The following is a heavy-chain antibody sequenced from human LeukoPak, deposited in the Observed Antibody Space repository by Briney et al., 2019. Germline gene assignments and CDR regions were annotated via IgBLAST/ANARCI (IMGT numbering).Heavy chain of an antibody. CDR3: ARGRYSSTTYYFDY. J-gene: IGHJ4*02. D-gene: IGHD6-13*01. V-gene: IGHV3-11*06. CDR1: GFTFSDYY. Sequence: PGGSLRLSCAASGFTFSDYYMSWIRQAPGKGLEWVSYISSSSSYTNYADSVKGRFTISRDNAKNSLYLQMNSLRAEDTAVYYCARGRYSSTTYYFDYWGQGTLVTVSS. CDR2: ISSSSSYT.